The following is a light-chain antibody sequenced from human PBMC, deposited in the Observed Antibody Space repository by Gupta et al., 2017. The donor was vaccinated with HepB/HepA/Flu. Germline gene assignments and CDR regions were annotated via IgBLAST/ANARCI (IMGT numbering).Light chain of an antibody. J-gene: IGLJ2*01. CDR1: SSDIAIYAH. CDR3: CSYVGSSTLV. V-gene: IGLV2-23*02. CDR2: QVP. Sequence: QSALTQPASGYASPGQSVTITFTGSSSDIAIYAHVYWYQQFPGTAPKLIIYQVPKLPAGGPNRFSGSKSGSTASLTISGLQAEDEAVYYCCSYVGSSTLVFGGGTKLTVL.